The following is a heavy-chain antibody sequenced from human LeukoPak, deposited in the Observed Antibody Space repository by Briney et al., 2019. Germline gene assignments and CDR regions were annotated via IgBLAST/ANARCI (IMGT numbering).Heavy chain of an antibody. Sequence: SETLSLTCAVYGGPFSGYYWSWIRQPPGKGLEWIGEINHSGSTNYNPSLKSRVTISVDTSKNQFSLKLSSVTAADTAVYYCARSPGYYGGNSDWYFDLWGRGTLVTVSS. CDR3: ARSPGYYGGNSDWYFDL. CDR1: GGPFSGYY. CDR2: INHSGST. J-gene: IGHJ2*01. D-gene: IGHD4-23*01. V-gene: IGHV4-34*01.